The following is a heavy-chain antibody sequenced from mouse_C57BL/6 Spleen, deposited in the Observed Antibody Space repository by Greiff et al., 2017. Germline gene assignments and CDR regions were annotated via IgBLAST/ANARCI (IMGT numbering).Heavy chain of an antibody. CDR3: AGSGVITTVVAYFDY. J-gene: IGHJ2*01. D-gene: IGHD1-1*01. Sequence: VQLKESGAELVRPGSSVKMSCKTSGYTFTSYGINWVKQRPGQGLEWIGYIYIGNGYTEYNEKFKGKATLTSDTSSSTAYMQLSSLTSEDSEIYFCAGSGVITTVVAYFDYWGQGTTLTVSS. CDR2: IYIGNGYT. V-gene: IGHV1-58*01. CDR1: GYTFTSYG.